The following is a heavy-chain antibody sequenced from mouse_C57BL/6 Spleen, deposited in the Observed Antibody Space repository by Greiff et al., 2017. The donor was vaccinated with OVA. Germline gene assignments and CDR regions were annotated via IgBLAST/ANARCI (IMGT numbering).Heavy chain of an antibody. Sequence: EVKLVESGEGLVKPGGSLKLSCAASGFTFSSYAMSWVRQTPEKRLEWVAYISSGGDYIYYADTVKGRFTISRDNARNTLYLQMSSLKSEDTAMYYCTRDGYYYGKGPFAYWGQGTLVTVSA. CDR1: GFTFSSYA. CDR2: ISSGGDYI. J-gene: IGHJ3*01. CDR3: TRDGYYYGKGPFAY. D-gene: IGHD1-1*01. V-gene: IGHV5-9-1*02.